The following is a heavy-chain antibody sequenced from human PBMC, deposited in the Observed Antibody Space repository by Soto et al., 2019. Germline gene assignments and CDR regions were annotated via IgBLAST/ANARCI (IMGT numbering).Heavy chain of an antibody. CDR2: IYYSGST. CDR3: ARGSTTVRAEYFQH. J-gene: IGHJ1*01. CDR1: GGSISSGGYY. D-gene: IGHD4-17*01. Sequence: QVQLQESGPGLVKPSQTLSLTCTVSGGSISSGGYYWSWIRQHPGKGLEWIGYIYYSGSTYYNPSLKSRFTISVDTSKNQFSLKLSSVTAADTAVYYCARGSTTVRAEYFQHWGQGTLVTVSS. V-gene: IGHV4-31*03.